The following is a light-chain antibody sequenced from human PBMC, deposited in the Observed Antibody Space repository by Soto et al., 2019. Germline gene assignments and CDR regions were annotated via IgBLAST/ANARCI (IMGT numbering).Light chain of an antibody. CDR3: QQSYSTQIT. V-gene: IGKV1-39*01. CDR1: QSVSNY. Sequence: EIQMTQSPSSLSASVGDRVTITCRASQSVSNYVNWYQQKPGKAPKLLIYAASSLQSGVPSRFRGSSSGTDFILTITSLQPEDFATYFCQQSYSTQITFGQGTRLDIK. CDR2: AAS. J-gene: IGKJ5*01.